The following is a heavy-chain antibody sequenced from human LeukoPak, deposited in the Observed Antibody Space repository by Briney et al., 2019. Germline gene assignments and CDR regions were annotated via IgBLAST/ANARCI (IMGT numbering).Heavy chain of an antibody. CDR2: IGTAGDT. CDR3: AREGDWGPFDY. D-gene: IGHD7-27*01. V-gene: IGHV3-13*01. J-gene: IGHJ4*02. Sequence: GGSLRLSCAASGFTFSDYDMHWVRQGTGKGLEWVSTIGTAGDTYYSGSVEGRFTISREDAKNSLYLQMNSLRAGDTAVYYCAREGDWGPFDYWGQGTQVTVS. CDR1: GFTFSDYD.